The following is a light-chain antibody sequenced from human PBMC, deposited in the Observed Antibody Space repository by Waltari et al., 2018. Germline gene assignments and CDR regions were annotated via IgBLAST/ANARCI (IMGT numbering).Light chain of an antibody. CDR3: QQSYNSPPT. J-gene: IGKJ4*01. CDR2: GAS. Sequence: DIQMTQSPSSLSASVGDRVTITCRASQTISTFLNWYQQVQGKAPNLLIFGASTLHSGVPSRFSGSGSGTDFTLTISSLQPEDFATYFCQQSYNSPPTFGGGTKVDIK. CDR1: QTISTF. V-gene: IGKV1-39*01.